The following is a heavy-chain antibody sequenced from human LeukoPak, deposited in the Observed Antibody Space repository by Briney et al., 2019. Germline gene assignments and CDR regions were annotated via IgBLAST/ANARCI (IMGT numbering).Heavy chain of an antibody. D-gene: IGHD3-10*01. CDR1: GGSISSGGYS. CDR2: IYHSGST. Sequence: SETLSLTCAVSGGSISSGGYSWSWIRQPPGKGLEWIGHIYHSGSTYYNPSLKSRVTISVDRSKNQFSLKLSSVTAADTAVYYCASATRYYYGSGSPPHWGQGTLVTVSS. CDR3: ASATRYYYGSGSPPH. V-gene: IGHV4-30-2*01. J-gene: IGHJ4*02.